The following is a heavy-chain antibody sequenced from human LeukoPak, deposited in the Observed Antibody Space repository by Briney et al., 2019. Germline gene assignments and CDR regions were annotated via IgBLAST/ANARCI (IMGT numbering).Heavy chain of an antibody. D-gene: IGHD3-22*01. CDR1: GGSISSSSYY. CDR3: ARPDYYDSSGYFHHAFDI. CDR2: IYYSGST. J-gene: IGHJ3*02. V-gene: IGHV4-39*01. Sequence: SEXLSLTCTVSGGSISSSSYYWGWIRQPPGKGLEWIGSIYYSGSTYDNPSLKSRVTISVDTSKNQFSLKLSSVTAADTAVYYCARPDYYDSSGYFHHAFDIWGQGTMVTVSS.